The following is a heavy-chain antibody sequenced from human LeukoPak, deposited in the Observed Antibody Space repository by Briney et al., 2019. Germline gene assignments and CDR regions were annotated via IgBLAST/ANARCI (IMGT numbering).Heavy chain of an antibody. D-gene: IGHD6-13*01. CDR1: GFTFSSYS. J-gene: IGHJ4*02. CDR2: ISSSSRYI. Sequence: GGSLRLSCAGSGFTFSSYSMNWVRQAPGKGVEWVSSISSSSRYIYYADSVKGRFTISRDNAKNSLYLQMNSLRAEDTAVYYCARSSSSWYYFDYWGQGTLVTVSS. CDR3: ARSSSSWYYFDY. V-gene: IGHV3-21*01.